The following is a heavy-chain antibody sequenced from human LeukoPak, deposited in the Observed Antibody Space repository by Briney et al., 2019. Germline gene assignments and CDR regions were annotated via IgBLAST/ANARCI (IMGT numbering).Heavy chain of an antibody. CDR1: GSSLSELS. V-gene: IGHV1-24*01. D-gene: IGHD5-18*01. Sequence: GASVNVSCTVSGSSLSELSLYWVRQAPGKGLEWMGGFDVIDSETFYAQKFQGRVTMTEDSSTDTAYMELHSLTSDDTALYYCAAGRPYSLLDYWGQGTLVTVSS. CDR2: FDVIDSET. CDR3: AAGRPYSLLDY. J-gene: IGHJ4*02.